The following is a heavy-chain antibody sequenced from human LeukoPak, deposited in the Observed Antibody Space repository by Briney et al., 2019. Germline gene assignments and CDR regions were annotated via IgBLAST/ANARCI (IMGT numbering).Heavy chain of an antibody. D-gene: IGHD4/OR15-4a*01. V-gene: IGHV3-23*01. CDR3: AKERDYGPADY. CDR1: GFIFSSYS. J-gene: IGHJ4*02. CDR2: LSGSGGST. Sequence: GGSLRLSCAASGFIFSSYSMNWVRQAPGKGLEWVSGLSGSGGSTDYADSVKGRFTVSRDNSKNTLFLQMNSLRAEDTAIYYCAKERDYGPADYWGQGTLVTVSS.